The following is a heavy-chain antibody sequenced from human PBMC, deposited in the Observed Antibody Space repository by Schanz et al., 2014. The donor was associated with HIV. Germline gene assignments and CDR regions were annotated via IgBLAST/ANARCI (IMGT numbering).Heavy chain of an antibody. CDR3: ARDTVRGVKDSMDV. Sequence: EVRLLESGGRLVQPGGSLRLSCAASGFTFRSFAMSWVRQAPGKGLEGVSYISSGGTTIYYADSVKGRFTVSRDNAKNSLYLQMKSLRVEDTAVYYCARDTVRGVKDSMDVWGQGTTVTVSS. CDR2: ISSGGTTI. J-gene: IGHJ6*02. D-gene: IGHD3-10*01. CDR1: GFTFRSFA. V-gene: IGHV3-48*03.